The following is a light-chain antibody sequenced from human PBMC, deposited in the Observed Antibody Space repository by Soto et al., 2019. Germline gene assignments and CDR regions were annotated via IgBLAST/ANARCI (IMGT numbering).Light chain of an antibody. CDR2: GAS. J-gene: IGKJ5*01. Sequence: EIVWTRSAATLSLSPGERATLSCRASQSVSRYLAWYQQKPGQAPRLLIYGASTRATGIPARFSGSGSGTEFTLTISSLQSEDFAVYYCQQYNNWPPITFGQGTRLEIK. V-gene: IGKV3-15*01. CDR3: QQYNNWPPIT. CDR1: QSVSRY.